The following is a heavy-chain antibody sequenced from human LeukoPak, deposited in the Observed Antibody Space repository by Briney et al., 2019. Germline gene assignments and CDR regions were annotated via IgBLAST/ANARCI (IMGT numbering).Heavy chain of an antibody. CDR2: IIPILGIA. V-gene: IGHV1-69*04. D-gene: IGHD2-15*01. CDR3: AREGAYCSGGSWYSGNDY. CDR1: GGTFSSYA. J-gene: IGHJ4*02. Sequence: ASVKVSCKASGGTFSSYAIRWVRQAPGQGLEWMERIIPILGIANYAQKFQGRVTITTDKSTSTAYMELSSLRSEDTAVYYCAREGAYCSGGSWYSGNDYWGQGSLVTVSS.